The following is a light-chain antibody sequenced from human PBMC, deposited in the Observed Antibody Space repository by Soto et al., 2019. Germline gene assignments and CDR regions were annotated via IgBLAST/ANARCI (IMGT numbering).Light chain of an antibody. Sequence: DIQMTQSPSSLSASVGDRVTITCRASQSISKYLNWYQQKPGKAPKLLVYATSSLQPGVPSRFSGSGSGTDFTLIISGLQPEDFATYYCQQSSIAPYTFGQGTKMQIK. CDR1: QSISKY. CDR3: QQSSIAPYT. V-gene: IGKV1-39*01. J-gene: IGKJ2*01. CDR2: ATS.